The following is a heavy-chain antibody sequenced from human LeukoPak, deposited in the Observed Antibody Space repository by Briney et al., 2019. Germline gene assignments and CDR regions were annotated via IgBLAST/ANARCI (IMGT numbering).Heavy chain of an antibody. CDR3: ARSDDYTRISPFDY. Sequence: SETLSLTCTVSGGSISSSSYYWGWIRQPPGKGLEWIGSIYYSGSTYYNPSLKSRVTISVDTSKNQFSLKLSSVTAADTAVYYCARSDDYTRISPFDYWGQGTLVTVSS. J-gene: IGHJ4*02. V-gene: IGHV4-39*07. D-gene: IGHD4-11*01. CDR1: GGSISSSSYY. CDR2: IYYSGST.